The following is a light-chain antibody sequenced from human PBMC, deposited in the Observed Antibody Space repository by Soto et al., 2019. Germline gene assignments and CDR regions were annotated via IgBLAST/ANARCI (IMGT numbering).Light chain of an antibody. CDR1: QNVISSY. J-gene: IGKJ4*01. Sequence: ENVLTQSPGTLSLSPGERATLSCRASQNVISSYLAWYQQKPGQAPSLLVDATSSRADGIPDRFSGSGSGTDFTLTISSLEPEDFAVYYCQQYDSSHLTFGGGTKVEIK. CDR2: ATS. CDR3: QQYDSSHLT. V-gene: IGKV3-20*01.